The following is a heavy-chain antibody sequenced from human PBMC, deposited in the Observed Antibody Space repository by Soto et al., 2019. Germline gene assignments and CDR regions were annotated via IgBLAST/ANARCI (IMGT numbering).Heavy chain of an antibody. V-gene: IGHV1-18*01. J-gene: IGHJ4*02. CDR2: ISAYNANA. CDR3: ARENSYFDY. CDR1: GYTIRNFG. Sequence: QIQLLQSGAEVKKPGASVKVTCKASGYTIRNFGISWVRQAPGQGLEWMGWISAYNANANYAQKFQCRLTMTADTSTSTAYMELRSLWPDDTAVYYCARENSYFDYWGQGTLVTVSS.